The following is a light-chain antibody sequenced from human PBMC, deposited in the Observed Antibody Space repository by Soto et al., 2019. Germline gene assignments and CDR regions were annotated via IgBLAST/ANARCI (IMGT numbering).Light chain of an antibody. CDR1: QSVSSSY. V-gene: IGKV3-20*01. Sequence: EMVLTQSPGTLSLSPGERATLSCRASQSVSSSYLAWYQQKPGQAPRLLIYGASSRATGIPDRFSGSGSGTDFTLTISRLEPEDFAVYYCQQYRSSPPTLGGGTKV. J-gene: IGKJ4*01. CDR2: GAS. CDR3: QQYRSSPPT.